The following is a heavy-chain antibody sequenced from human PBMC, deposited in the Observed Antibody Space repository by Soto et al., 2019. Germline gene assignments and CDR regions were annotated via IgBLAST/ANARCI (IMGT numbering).Heavy chain of an antibody. CDR3: AKGDSGTTPPYYFDR. CDR1: GFSISKFP. CDR2: ISGDGETT. V-gene: IGHV3-23*01. D-gene: IGHD1-1*01. J-gene: IGHJ4*02. Sequence: PGGSLRLSCAASGFSISKFPMNWVRQAPGKGLDWVSSISGDGETTAYADSVQGRFTISKDNSKNTVSLQMRSLTAEDTAVYYCAKGDSGTTPPYYFDRWGQGTLVTVSS.